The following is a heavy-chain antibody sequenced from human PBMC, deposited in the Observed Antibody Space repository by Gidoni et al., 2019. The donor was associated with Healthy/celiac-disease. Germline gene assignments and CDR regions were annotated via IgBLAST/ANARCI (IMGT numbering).Heavy chain of an antibody. CDR1: GYTFTGYY. J-gene: IGHJ4*02. V-gene: IGHV1-2*06. CDR2: INPTIGGT. CDR3: ARDQDFDY. Sequence: QVQLVQSGAEVKKPGASVKVSCKASGYTFTGYYMHWVRQAPVPELEWMGRINPTIGGTNYAQKFQGRVTMTRDTSISTAYMDLSRLISDDTAVYYCARDQDFDYWGQGTLVTVSS.